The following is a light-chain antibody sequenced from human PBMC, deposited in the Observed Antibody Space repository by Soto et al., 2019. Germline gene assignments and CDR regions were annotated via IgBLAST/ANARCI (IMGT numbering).Light chain of an antibody. CDR1: QTITTY. Sequence: DIQMTQSPSSLSASVGDRVTITCRASQTITTYLNWCQQKPGKAPKLLIYGASSLQSGVPSRFTGSGSGTDFTLTISSLQPEDFATYHCQQSHSTPWTFGQGTKVEIK. V-gene: IGKV1-39*01. CDR2: GAS. CDR3: QQSHSTPWT. J-gene: IGKJ1*01.